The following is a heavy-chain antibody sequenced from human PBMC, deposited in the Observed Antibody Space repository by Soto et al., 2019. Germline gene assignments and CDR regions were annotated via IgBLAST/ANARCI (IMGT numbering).Heavy chain of an antibody. CDR1: GFTFSYYD. J-gene: IGHJ4*01. Sequence: PGGSLRLSCAASGFTFSYYDMSWVRQAPGKGLEWVSAVSAGGGSTYYADSVKGRFTISRDNSKNTLDLQMNSLRAEDTAVFYCAKHEGYCTSGSCYFDYWGHGTLVTVSS. CDR3: AKHEGYCTSGSCYFDY. CDR2: VSAGGGST. D-gene: IGHD2-8*01. V-gene: IGHV3-23*01.